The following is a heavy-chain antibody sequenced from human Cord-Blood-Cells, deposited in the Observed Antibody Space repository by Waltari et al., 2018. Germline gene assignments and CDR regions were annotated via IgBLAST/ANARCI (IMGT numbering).Heavy chain of an antibody. V-gene: IGHV4-34*01. Sequence: QVQLQQWGAGLLKPSETLSLTCAVYGGSFSGYYWSWIRQPPGKGPEWIGESNHRGSTNNNPSLKSRVTISVSTSKNQFSLQLSSVTAADTAVYYWTRGWWSQGFDPWGQGTLVTVSS. CDR3: TRGWWSQGFDP. CDR2: SNHRGST. D-gene: IGHD2-15*01. J-gene: IGHJ5*02. CDR1: GGSFSGYY.